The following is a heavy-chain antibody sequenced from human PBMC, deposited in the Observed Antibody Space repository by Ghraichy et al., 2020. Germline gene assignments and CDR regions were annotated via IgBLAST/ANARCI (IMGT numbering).Heavy chain of an antibody. D-gene: IGHD2/OR15-2a*01. J-gene: IGHJ6*01. CDR3: TKDISPGGADV. CDR2: IYWDGYNK. Sequence: GGSLRLSCVASGFTFNEHAMHWVRQAPGKGLEWVSGIYWDGYNKDYADSVKGRFTVSWDNAKNSLYLQMNNLRPDDTALYYCTKDISPGGADVWGQGTAVTVSA. CDR1: GFTFNEHA. V-gene: IGHV3-9*01.